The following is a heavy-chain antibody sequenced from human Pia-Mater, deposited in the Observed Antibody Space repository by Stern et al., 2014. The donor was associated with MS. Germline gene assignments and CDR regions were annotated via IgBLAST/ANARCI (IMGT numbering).Heavy chain of an antibody. V-gene: IGHV4-30-4*01. Sequence: QVQLQESGPGLGKPSQTLSLTCAVSGGSISSGEYYWSWIRQPPGKGPEWIGYIHYSGTTYYNPSLKSRVSMSVDTSKNQFSLKLSSVTAADTAVYYCSRDADAYSLVFGYWGRGTLVTVSS. J-gene: IGHJ4*02. CDR2: IHYSGTT. D-gene: IGHD5-24*01. CDR3: SRDADAYSLVFGY. CDR1: GGSISSGEYY.